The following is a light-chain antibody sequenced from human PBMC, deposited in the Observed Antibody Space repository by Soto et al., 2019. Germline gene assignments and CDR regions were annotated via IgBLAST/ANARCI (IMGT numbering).Light chain of an antibody. Sequence: DIQLTQSPSFLSASVGDRVTITCRASQGISSYLAWYQQKPGKAPKLLIYAASTLQSGVPSRFSGSGSGTEFTLTISSLQPEDFATYYCQQLNSYPWVTFGPGT. J-gene: IGKJ3*01. V-gene: IGKV1-9*01. CDR2: AAS. CDR1: QGISSY. CDR3: QQLNSYPWVT.